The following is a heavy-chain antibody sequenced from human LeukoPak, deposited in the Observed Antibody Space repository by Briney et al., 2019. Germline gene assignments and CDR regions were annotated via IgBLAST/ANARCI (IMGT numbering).Heavy chain of an antibody. J-gene: IGHJ6*02. D-gene: IGHD6-19*01. V-gene: IGHV4-4*09. Sequence: PSETLSLTCTVSVGSISSYEWSWIREPPSKELEGSRYFDTTGITNYNPSLTSRVTISVDTSKNQFSLKLSSVTAADTAVYYCARLGSNGWPYYSGLDVWGQGTTVTVSS. CDR2: FDTTGIT. CDR1: VGSISSYE. CDR3: ARLGSNGWPYYSGLDV.